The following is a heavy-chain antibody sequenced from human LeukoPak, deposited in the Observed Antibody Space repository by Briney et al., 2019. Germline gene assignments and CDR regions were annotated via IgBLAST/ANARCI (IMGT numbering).Heavy chain of an antibody. CDR2: IKQDGSEK. V-gene: IGHV3-7*01. Sequence: PGGSLRLSCAASGFTFSSYWMSWVRQAPGKGLEWVANIKQDGSEKYYVDSVKGRFTISRDNAKNSLYLQMNSLRAEDTAVYYCARFGSGSYATNWFDPWGQGTLVTVSS. J-gene: IGHJ5*02. CDR3: ARFGSGSYATNWFDP. CDR1: GFTFSSYW. D-gene: IGHD3-10*01.